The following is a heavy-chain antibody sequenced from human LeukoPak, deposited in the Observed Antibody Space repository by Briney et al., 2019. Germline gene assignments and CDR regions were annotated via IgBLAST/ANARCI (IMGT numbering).Heavy chain of an antibody. CDR1: GFTFSTFW. J-gene: IGHJ6*02. V-gene: IGHV3-7*05. D-gene: IGHD1-26*01. CDR3: ARKMNIVGAQGWGYGLDV. Sequence: GKSLRLSCAASGFTFSTFWMNWVRQAPGKGPESVAHINEDGGQKYYVDSVKGRFTISRDNAKRSLYLQMNSLRAEDTAVYYCARKMNIVGAQGWGYGLDVWGHGTTVTVSS. CDR2: INEDGGQK.